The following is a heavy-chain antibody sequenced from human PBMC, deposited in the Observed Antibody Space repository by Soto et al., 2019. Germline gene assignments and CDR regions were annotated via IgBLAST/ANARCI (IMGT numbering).Heavy chain of an antibody. CDR1: GFTFSRYT. CDR2: ISGSGGST. V-gene: IGHV3-23*01. J-gene: IGHJ6*02. Sequence: EVQLLESGGGLVQPGGSLRLSCAASGFTFSRYTMSWVRQAPGKGLEWVSAISGSGGSTYYGDSVKGRFTISRDNSTNTMYLPLSILRAGDRAVYYCANDDVGAVYYYYYCMDVWGQGTTVTVA. CDR3: ANDDVGAVYYYYYCMDV. D-gene: IGHD1-26*01.